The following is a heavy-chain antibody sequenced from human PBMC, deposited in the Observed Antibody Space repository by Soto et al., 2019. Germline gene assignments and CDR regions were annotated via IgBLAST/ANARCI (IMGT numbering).Heavy chain of an antibody. D-gene: IGHD3-10*01. V-gene: IGHV1-69*10. CDR1: GGTFSSDA. CDR3: ASPSADSITMVRGATEMAFDT. J-gene: IGHJ3*02. CDR2: VIPILGIA. Sequence: ASVKVSCKASGGTFSSDAISWVRQAPGQGLEWMGGVIPILGIANYAQKFQGRVTINADQSTSTAYMELSSLSSEDTAVYYRASPSADSITMVRGATEMAFDTWGQGTMVTVSS.